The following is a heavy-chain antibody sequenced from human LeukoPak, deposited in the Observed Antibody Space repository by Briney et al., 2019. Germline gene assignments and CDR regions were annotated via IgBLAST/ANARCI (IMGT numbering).Heavy chain of an antibody. D-gene: IGHD4-17*01. Sequence: SETLSLTCAVYGGSFSGYYWSWIRQPPGKGLEWIGEINHSGSTNYNPSLKSRVTISVDTSKNQFSLKLSSVTAADTAVYYCARAARGGYGDYPFDYWGQGTLVTASS. CDR1: GGSFSGYY. V-gene: IGHV4-34*01. CDR2: INHSGST. J-gene: IGHJ4*02. CDR3: ARAARGGYGDYPFDY.